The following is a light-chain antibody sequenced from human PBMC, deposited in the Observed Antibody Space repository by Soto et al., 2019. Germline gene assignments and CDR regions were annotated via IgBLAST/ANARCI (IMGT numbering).Light chain of an antibody. V-gene: IGLV3-21*02. CDR3: QVWDSSLYV. Sequence: SYELTQSPSVSVAPGQTARVTCGGNNIGSESVHWYQQRPGQAPVLVVYDDSDRPSGIPERFSGSKSGNTATLTISRVDAGDEGDYYCQVWDSSLYVFGGGTKLTVL. CDR2: DDS. J-gene: IGLJ3*02. CDR1: NIGSES.